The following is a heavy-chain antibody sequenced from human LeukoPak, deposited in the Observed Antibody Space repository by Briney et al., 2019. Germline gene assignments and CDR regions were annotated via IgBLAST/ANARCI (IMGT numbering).Heavy chain of an antibody. V-gene: IGHV3-43*01. CDR2: ITWDGGST. J-gene: IGHJ4*02. Sequence: GGSLRLSCAASGFTFDDYTMHWVRQAPGKGLEWVSLITWDGGSTFYADSVKGRFTISRDNSRNSLSLQMNSLRSEDTALYYCATERQKYFDYWGQGTLVTVSS. D-gene: IGHD6-6*01. CDR1: GFTFDDYT. CDR3: ATERQKYFDY.